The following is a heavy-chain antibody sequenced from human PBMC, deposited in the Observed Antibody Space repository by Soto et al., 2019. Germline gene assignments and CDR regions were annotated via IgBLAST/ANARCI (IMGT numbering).Heavy chain of an antibody. CDR1: GFTFSSYA. V-gene: IGHV3-30-3*01. J-gene: IGHJ4*02. CDR3: ARLGAGYYAKNDY. D-gene: IGHD3-10*01. CDR2: ISYDGSNK. Sequence: QVQLVESGGGVVQPGRSLRLSCAASGFTFSSYAMHWVRQAPGKGLEWVAVISYDGSNKYYADSVKGRFTISRDNSKNTLYLQINSLRAEDTAVYYCARLGAGYYAKNDYWGQGTLVTVAS.